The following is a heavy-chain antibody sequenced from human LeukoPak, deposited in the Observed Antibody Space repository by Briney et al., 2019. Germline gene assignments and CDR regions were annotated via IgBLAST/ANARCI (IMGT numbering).Heavy chain of an antibody. J-gene: IGHJ5*02. CDR3: VRGHGWFDP. CDR2: ISSRSSTI. CDR1: GFTFISYS. V-gene: IGHV3-48*04. Sequence: PGGSLRLSCAASGFTFISYSFNWVRQAPGKGLEWISYISSRSSTIYYADSVKGRFIISRDNAKNSLYLQMNSLRAEDTAVYYCVRGHGWFDPWGQGTLVTVSS.